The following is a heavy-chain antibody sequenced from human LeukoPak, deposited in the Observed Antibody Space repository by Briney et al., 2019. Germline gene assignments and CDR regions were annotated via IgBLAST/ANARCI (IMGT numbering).Heavy chain of an antibody. V-gene: IGHV1-24*01. CDR3: ARGELGYDSSGYNLFDY. J-gene: IGHJ4*02. CDR2: FDPEYGET. D-gene: IGHD3-22*01. CDR1: GYTLTELS. Sequence: GASVKVSCKVSGYTLTELSMHWVRQAPGKGLEWMGGFDPEYGETIYAQKFQGRVTMTEDTSTDTAYMELSSLRSEDTAVYYCARGELGYDSSGYNLFDYWGQGTLVTVSS.